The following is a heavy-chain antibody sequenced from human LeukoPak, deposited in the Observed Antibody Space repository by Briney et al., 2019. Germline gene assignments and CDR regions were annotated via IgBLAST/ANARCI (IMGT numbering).Heavy chain of an antibody. CDR2: INPNSGNT. V-gene: IGHV1-8*01. CDR1: GYTFTSYD. D-gene: IGHD5-24*01. Sequence: ASVTVSCTASGYTFTSYDINWVRQATGQGLEWMGWINPNSGNTGYAQKFQGRVTMTRNTSISTAYMELSSLRSEDTAVYYCARGVVEMATTELWYWGQGTLVTVSS. CDR3: ARGVVEMATTELWY. J-gene: IGHJ4*02.